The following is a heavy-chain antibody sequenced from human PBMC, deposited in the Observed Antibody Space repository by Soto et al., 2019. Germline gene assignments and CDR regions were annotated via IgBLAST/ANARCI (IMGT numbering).Heavy chain of an antibody. CDR1: GYTFTSYA. J-gene: IGHJ6*02. V-gene: IGHV1-3*05. Sequence: QVQLVQSGAEEKKPGASVKVSCKASGYTFTSYAMHWVRQAPGQRLEWMGWINAGNGNTKYSQKFQGRVTITRDTSASTAYMELSSLRSEDTAVYYCARNYDILTGYYPYYYYYGMDVWGQGTTVTVSS. CDR3: ARNYDILTGYYPYYYYYGMDV. CDR2: INAGNGNT. D-gene: IGHD3-9*01.